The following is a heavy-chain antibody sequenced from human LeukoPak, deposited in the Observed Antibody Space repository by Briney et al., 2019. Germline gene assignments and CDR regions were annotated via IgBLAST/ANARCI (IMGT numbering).Heavy chain of an antibody. V-gene: IGHV1-58*02. D-gene: IGHD1-26*01. J-gene: IGHJ4*02. CDR1: GFTFTSSA. CDR2: IVVGSGNT. CDR3: AAGGSGSYYIDY. Sequence: ASVTVSCKASGFTFTSSAMQWVRQARGQRLEWIGWIVVGSGNTNYAQKFQERVTITRDMSTSTAYMELSSLRSEDTAVYYCAAGGSGSYYIDYWGQGTLVTVSS.